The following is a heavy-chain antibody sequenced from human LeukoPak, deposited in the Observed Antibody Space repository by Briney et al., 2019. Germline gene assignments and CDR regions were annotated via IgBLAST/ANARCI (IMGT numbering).Heavy chain of an antibody. Sequence: PGGSLRLSCAASGFTFSSYAMSWVRQAPGKGLEWVSAISGSGGSTYYADSVKGRFTISRDNSKNSLYLQMNSLRAEDTALYYCAREVSEGFDFWGQGTLVTVSS. J-gene: IGHJ4*02. CDR1: GFTFSSYA. V-gene: IGHV3-23*01. CDR2: ISGSGGST. D-gene: IGHD3-22*01. CDR3: AREVSEGFDF.